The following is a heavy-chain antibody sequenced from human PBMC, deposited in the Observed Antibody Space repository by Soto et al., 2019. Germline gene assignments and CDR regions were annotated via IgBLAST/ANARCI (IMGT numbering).Heavy chain of an antibody. Sequence: EVQLVESGGDLVQPGGTLRLSCAASGLIFSNLWMTWVRQAPGKGLEWVANIALDSTTRVYVDSVKGRFTISRDNARYSLYLQMSSLRVEDSAVYYCATINRGGYDYVESWGQGTQVAVSS. V-gene: IGHV3-7*01. J-gene: IGHJ4*02. CDR3: ATINRGGYDYVES. CDR1: GLIFSNLW. CDR2: IALDSTTR. D-gene: IGHD2-15*01.